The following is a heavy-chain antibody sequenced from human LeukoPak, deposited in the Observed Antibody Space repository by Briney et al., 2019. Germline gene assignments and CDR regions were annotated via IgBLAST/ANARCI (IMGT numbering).Heavy chain of an antibody. CDR1: GFTFNSYT. CDR2: ISDDGSNK. CDR3: ARDYYDSSGYSLVGVGSFDY. Sequence: PGGSLRLSCAASGFTFNSYTMNWVRRAPGKGLEWVAVISDDGSNKYYADSVKGRFTISRDNSKNTLYLQMNSLRAEDTAVYYCARDYYDSSGYSLVGVGSFDYWGQGTLVTVSS. V-gene: IGHV3-30-3*01. J-gene: IGHJ4*02. D-gene: IGHD3-22*01.